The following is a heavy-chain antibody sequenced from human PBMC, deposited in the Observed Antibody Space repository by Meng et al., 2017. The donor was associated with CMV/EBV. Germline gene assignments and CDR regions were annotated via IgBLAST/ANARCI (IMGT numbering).Heavy chain of an antibody. V-gene: IGHV3-7*01. CDR2: IKQDGSEK. Sequence: GESLKISCAASGFTFSSYWMSWARQAPGKGLEWVANIKQDGSEKYYVDSVKGRFTISRDNAKNSLYLQMNSLRAEDTAVYYCARDPNLLAYYYDSSGWYWGQGTLVTVSS. J-gene: IGHJ4*02. D-gene: IGHD3-22*01. CDR1: GFTFSSYW. CDR3: ARDPNLLAYYYDSSGWY.